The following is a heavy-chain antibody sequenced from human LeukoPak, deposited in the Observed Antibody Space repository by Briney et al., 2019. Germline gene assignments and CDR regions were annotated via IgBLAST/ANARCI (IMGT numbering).Heavy chain of an antibody. D-gene: IGHD3-3*02. CDR2: LGSDGDT. Sequence: PGGSLRLSCAASGFTLSSHDMHWVRQAPGKGLEWVSVLGSDGDTSFPGSVKGRFTISRESAKNSFYLQMNSLRAGDTAVYYCARSRQPHLWYFDLWGGGTLVTVSS. J-gene: IGHJ2*01. CDR1: GFTLSSHD. CDR3: ARSRQPHLWYFDL. V-gene: IGHV3-13*01.